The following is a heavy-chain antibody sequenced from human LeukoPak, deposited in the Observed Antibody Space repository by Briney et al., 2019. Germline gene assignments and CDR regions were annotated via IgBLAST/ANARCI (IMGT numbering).Heavy chain of an antibody. D-gene: IGHD2-21*02. CDR3: ARDMTALDY. V-gene: IGHV3-21*05. Sequence: GGSLRLSCAASGFTFSSYNMNWVRQAPGKGLEWVARISDDSTYTNYADSVKGRFSISRDNAKKSLYLQMDSLRAEDTAVYYCARDMTALDYWGPGTLVTVSS. CDR2: ISDDSTYT. CDR1: GFTFSSYN. J-gene: IGHJ4*02.